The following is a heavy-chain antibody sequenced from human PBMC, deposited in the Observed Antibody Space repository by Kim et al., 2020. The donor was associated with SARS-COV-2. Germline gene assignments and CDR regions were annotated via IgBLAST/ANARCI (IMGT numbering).Heavy chain of an antibody. J-gene: IGHJ1*01. V-gene: IGHV4-31*03. CDR2: IYYSGST. CDR1: GGSISSGGYY. CDR3: ARVDIVKGGYFQH. Sequence: SETLSLTCTVSGGSISSGGYYWSWIRQHPGKGLEWIGYIYYSGSTYYNPSLKSRVTISVDTSKNQFSLKLSSVTAADTAVYYCARVDIVKGGYFQHWGQGTLVTVYS. D-gene: IGHD2-2*03.